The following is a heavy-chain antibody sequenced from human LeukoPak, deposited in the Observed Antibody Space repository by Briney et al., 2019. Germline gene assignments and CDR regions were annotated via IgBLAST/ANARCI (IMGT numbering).Heavy chain of an antibody. V-gene: IGHV3-30-3*01. CDR2: ISYDGSNK. J-gene: IGHJ6*02. Sequence: GGSLRLSCAASGFTFSSYAMHWVRQAPGKGLEWVAVISYDGSNKYYADSVKGRFTISRDNSKNTLYLQMNSLRAEDTAVYYCARDLRNYYGSGANNYYYYYGMDVWGQGTTVTVSS. CDR3: ARDLRNYYGSGANNYYYYYGMDV. D-gene: IGHD3-10*01. CDR1: GFTFSSYA.